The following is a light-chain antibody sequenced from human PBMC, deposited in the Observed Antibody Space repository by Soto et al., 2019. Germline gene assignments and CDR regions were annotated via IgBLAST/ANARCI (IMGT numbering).Light chain of an antibody. CDR3: CSYAGSSTYV. CDR2: EGS. J-gene: IGLJ1*01. Sequence: QSVRTHPGCVSGSPGQSITISCPGTSSDVGSYNLVSWYQQHPGKAPKLMIYEGSKRPSGVSNRFSGSKSGNTASLTISGLQAEDEADYYCCSYAGSSTYVFGTGTKVTVL. V-gene: IGLV2-23*01. CDR1: SSDVGSYNL.